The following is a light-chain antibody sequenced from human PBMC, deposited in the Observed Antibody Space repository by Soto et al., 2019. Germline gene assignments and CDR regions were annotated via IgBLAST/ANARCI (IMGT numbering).Light chain of an antibody. J-gene: IGKJ1*01. CDR1: PTISKW. CDR2: QAS. V-gene: IGKV1-5*03. CDR3: QQYDSYSRT. Sequence: DIPMPQSPSTLSASLGDRVPISCRASPTISKWLAWYQQKPPRPPTLLIYQASSLQSGVPSRFSGSGSGTEFTLTISSLQPEDFATYYCQQYDSYSRTFGQGTKVEIK.